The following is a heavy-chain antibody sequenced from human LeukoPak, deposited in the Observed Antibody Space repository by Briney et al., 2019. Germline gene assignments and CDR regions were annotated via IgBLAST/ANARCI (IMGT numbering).Heavy chain of an antibody. J-gene: IGHJ5*02. D-gene: IGHD3-10*01. CDR3: ARRPSGSGLGFDP. CDR1: GYSFSTYW. CDR2: IYPGDSDT. Sequence: GESLKISCKGSGYSFSTYWIGWVRQMPGKGLEWMGIIYPGDSDTRYSPSFQGQVTISVDKSINTAYLQWSSLKASDTAMYYCARRPSGSGLGFDPWGQGTLVTVSS. V-gene: IGHV5-51*01.